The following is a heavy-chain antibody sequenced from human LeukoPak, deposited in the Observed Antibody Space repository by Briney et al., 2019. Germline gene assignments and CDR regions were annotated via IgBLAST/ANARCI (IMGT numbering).Heavy chain of an antibody. Sequence: GGSLRLSCAASGFTFSSYAMSWVRQAPGKGLEWVSAISGSGGSTYYADSVKGRFTISRDNAKNTLYLQMNSLRAEDTAVYYCARGGLIRSFDYWGQGTLVTVSS. CDR1: GFTFSSYA. CDR3: ARGGLIRSFDY. V-gene: IGHV3-23*01. D-gene: IGHD6-19*01. J-gene: IGHJ4*02. CDR2: ISGSGGST.